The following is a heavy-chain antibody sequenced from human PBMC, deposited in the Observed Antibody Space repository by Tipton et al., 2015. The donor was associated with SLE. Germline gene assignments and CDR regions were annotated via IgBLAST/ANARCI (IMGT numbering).Heavy chain of an antibody. J-gene: IGHJ6*03. CDR1: GGSISSGGYY. CDR2: IYHGGST. D-gene: IGHD2-2*01. V-gene: IGHV4-39*07. CDR3: ARDSRYQLTYYYMDV. Sequence: TLSLTCTVSGGSISSGGYYWGWIRQPPGRGLEWIGNIYHGGSTYYNPSLKSRVTISIDTSKNQFSLKLRSVTAADTAVYYCARDSRYQLTYYYMDVWGKGTTVTVSS.